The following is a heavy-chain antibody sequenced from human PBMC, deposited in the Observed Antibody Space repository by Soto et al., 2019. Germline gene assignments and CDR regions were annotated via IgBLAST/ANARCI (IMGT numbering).Heavy chain of an antibody. D-gene: IGHD2-8*01. V-gene: IGHV1-69*01. Sequence: QVQLVQSGAEVKKPGSSVKVSCKASGGTFSSYAISWVRQAPGQGLEWMGGIIPIFGTANYAQKFQGRVTITADESTSTAYMELSSLRSEDTAVYYCASDQYCTNGVCGGYYYGMDVWGQGTTVTVSS. CDR2: IIPIFGTA. CDR3: ASDQYCTNGVCGGYYYGMDV. J-gene: IGHJ6*02. CDR1: GGTFSSYA.